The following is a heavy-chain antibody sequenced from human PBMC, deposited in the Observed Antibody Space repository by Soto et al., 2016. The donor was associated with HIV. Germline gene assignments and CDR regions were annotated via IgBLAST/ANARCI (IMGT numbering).Heavy chain of an antibody. CDR1: GASISSLPYY. CDR2: IYYSGIT. Sequence: LQLQESGPGLVKPSETLSLTCTVYGASISSLPYYWGWVRQPPGKRLELIGAIYYSGITSYNPSLNSRVTISVDTSRNQFSVKLTSVTAADTAVYYCARLPSPTWYVDYWGQGTLATVSS. D-gene: IGHD2-15*01. V-gene: IGHV4-39*01. J-gene: IGHJ4*02. CDR3: ARLPSPTWYVDY.